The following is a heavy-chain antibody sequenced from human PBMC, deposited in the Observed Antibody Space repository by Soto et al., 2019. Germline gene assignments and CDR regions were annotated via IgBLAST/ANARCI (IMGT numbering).Heavy chain of an antibody. CDR3: ANLINMIVVVIPNKEN. Sequence: GGSLRLSCAASGFTFSSYAMSWVRQAPGKGLEWVAVISGSGGSTYDADSVKGRFTISRANSKNTLYLQMNSLRAEDTAVYYCANLINMIVVVIPNKENWGQGTLVTVSS. CDR2: ISGSGGST. CDR1: GFTFSSYA. J-gene: IGHJ4*02. V-gene: IGHV3-23*01. D-gene: IGHD3-22*01.